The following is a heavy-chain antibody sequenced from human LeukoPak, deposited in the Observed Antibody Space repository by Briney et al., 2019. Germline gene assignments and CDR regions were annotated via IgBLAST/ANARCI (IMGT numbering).Heavy chain of an antibody. CDR2: ISGSGGST. D-gene: IGHD3-10*01. V-gene: IGHV3-23*01. Sequence: SGGSLRLSCAASGFTFSSYAISWVRQAPGKGLEWVSAISGSGGSTYYADSVKGRFTISRDNSKNTLYLQMNSLRAEDTAVYYCAKAARGNIVKTEYYFDYWGQGTLVTVSS. J-gene: IGHJ4*02. CDR1: GFTFSSYA. CDR3: AKAARGNIVKTEYYFDY.